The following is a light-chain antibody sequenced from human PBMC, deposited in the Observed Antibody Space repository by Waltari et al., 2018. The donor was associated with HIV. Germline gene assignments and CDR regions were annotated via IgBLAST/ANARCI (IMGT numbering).Light chain of an antibody. CDR2: DVN. CDR1: SSDVGGYNY. V-gene: IGLV2-11*01. J-gene: IGLJ1*01. CDR3: CSYAGTYTSYV. Sequence: GQSVTISCTGTSSDVGGYNYVSWYQQHPGRAPKVIIFDVNKRPSGVPARFSGSKSGNTASLTISGLQAGDEADYYCCSYAGTYTSYVFGTGTQVTVL.